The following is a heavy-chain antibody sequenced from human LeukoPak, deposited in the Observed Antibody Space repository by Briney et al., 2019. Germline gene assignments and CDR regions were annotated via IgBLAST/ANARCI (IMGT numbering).Heavy chain of an antibody. CDR2: TWYDGSNK. CDR3: AREGVLHYFDY. Sequence: PGGSLRLSCAASRFTFSSHGMHWGRQAPGRGLEWVAVTWYDGSNKYYADSVKGRFTISRDNSKNTLYLQMTSLRADDTAVYYCAREGVLHYFDYWGQGALVTVSS. CDR1: RFTFSSHG. V-gene: IGHV3-33*01. J-gene: IGHJ4*02.